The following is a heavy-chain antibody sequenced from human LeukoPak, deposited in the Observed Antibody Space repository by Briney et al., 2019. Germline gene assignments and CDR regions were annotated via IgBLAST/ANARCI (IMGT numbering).Heavy chain of an antibody. Sequence: GGSLRLSCAASGFTFSSYAMSWVRQAPGKGLEWVAVISYDGSNKYYADSVKGRFTISRDNSKNTLYLQMNSLRAEDTAVYYCAKDRGITSERYHFDYWGQGTLVTVSS. CDR2: ISYDGSNK. V-gene: IGHV3-30*18. CDR3: AKDRGITSERYHFDY. D-gene: IGHD3-3*01. J-gene: IGHJ4*02. CDR1: GFTFSSYA.